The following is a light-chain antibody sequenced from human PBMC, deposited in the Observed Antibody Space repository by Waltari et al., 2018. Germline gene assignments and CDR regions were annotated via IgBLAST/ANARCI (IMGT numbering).Light chain of an antibody. J-gene: IGKJ1*01. Sequence: DIVMTQSPDSLAVSLGERATINCNSSQSVLYNSNDKNYLAWYQKKPGQPPRLLIYWASTRESGVPERFSGSGSGTDFTLTISSLQAEDVAVYYCQQYYRIPRTFGQGTTVDIK. CDR3: QQYYRIPRT. CDR1: QSVLYNSNDKNY. CDR2: WAS. V-gene: IGKV4-1*01.